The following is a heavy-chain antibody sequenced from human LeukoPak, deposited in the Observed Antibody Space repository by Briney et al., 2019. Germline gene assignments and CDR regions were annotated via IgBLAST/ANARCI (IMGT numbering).Heavy chain of an antibody. CDR3: ACHSGSYSPWFDR. Sequence: SETLSLTCAVYGGSFSGYYWSWIRQPPGKGLEWIGEINHSGSTNYNPSLKSRVTISVDTSKNQFSLKLSSVTAADTAVYYCACHSGSYSPWFDRWGQGTLVTVSS. D-gene: IGHD1-26*01. CDR2: INHSGST. V-gene: IGHV4-34*01. CDR1: GGSFSGYY. J-gene: IGHJ5*02.